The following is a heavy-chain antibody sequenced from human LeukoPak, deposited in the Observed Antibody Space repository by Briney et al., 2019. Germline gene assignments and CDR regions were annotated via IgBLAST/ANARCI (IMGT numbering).Heavy chain of an antibody. CDR3: AKARYGYRYYYYMDV. CDR1: GFTFSSYG. D-gene: IGHD5-18*01. V-gene: IGHV3-30*02. CDR2: IRYDGSNK. Sequence: PGGSLRLSCAASGFTFSSYGMHWVRQAPGKGLEWVAFIRYDGSNKYYADSVKGRFTISRDNSKNTLYLQMNSLRAEDTAVYYCAKARYGYRYYYYMDVWGKGTTVTVSS. J-gene: IGHJ6*03.